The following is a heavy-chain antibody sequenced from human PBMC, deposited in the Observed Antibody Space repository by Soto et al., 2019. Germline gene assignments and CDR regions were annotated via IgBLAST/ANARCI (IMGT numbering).Heavy chain of an antibody. V-gene: IGHV4-34*01. J-gene: IGHJ6*02. CDR3: ASLADYDFWSGHPSDV. CDR2: INHSGIT. D-gene: IGHD3-3*01. Sequence: PSETLSLTCAVYGGSFNNYFWSWIRQPPGKGLEWIGAINHSGITKYNPSLKSRVTISVDTSKNQFSLNLSSVTAADTAVYYCASLADYDFWSGHPSDVWGQGTSVTVSS. CDR1: GGSFNNYF.